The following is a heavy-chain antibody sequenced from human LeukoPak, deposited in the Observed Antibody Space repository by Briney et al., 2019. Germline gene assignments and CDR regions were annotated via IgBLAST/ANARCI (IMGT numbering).Heavy chain of an antibody. CDR2: INQDGSEK. D-gene: IGHD3-10*01. J-gene: IGHJ4*02. CDR1: GFTFSTYW. Sequence: GGSLRLSCAASGFTFSTYWMNWVRQAPGKGLEWVANINQDGSEKSYADSVKGRFTISRDNAKNSLYLQMNSLRAEDTALYYCAKDPAAYGSGSYYNWWGQGTLVTVSS. V-gene: IGHV3-7*03. CDR3: AKDPAAYGSGSYYNW.